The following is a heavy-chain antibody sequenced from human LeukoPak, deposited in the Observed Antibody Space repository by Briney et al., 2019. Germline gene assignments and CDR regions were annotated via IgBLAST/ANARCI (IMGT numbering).Heavy chain of an antibody. Sequence: ASVKVSCKASGYTFTSYYMHWVRQAPGQGLEWMGIINPSGGSTSYAQKFQGRVTMIRDTSTSTVYMELSSLRSGDTAVYYCARDSEYYYDSSGYQIRGRKHAFDIWGQGTMVTVSS. D-gene: IGHD3-22*01. V-gene: IGHV1-46*01. CDR2: INPSGGST. CDR1: GYTFTSYY. CDR3: ARDSEYYYDSSGYQIRGRKHAFDI. J-gene: IGHJ3*02.